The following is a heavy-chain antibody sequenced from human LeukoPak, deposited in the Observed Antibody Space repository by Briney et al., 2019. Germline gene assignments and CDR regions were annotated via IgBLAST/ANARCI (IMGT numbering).Heavy chain of an antibody. V-gene: IGHV3-23*01. CDR1: XA. Sequence: XAMSWVXQAPGKGLEWVSAISGSGGSTYYADSVKGRFTISRDNSKNTLYLQMNSLRAEDTAVYYCAKKGTSSAVAFTDYWGQGTLVTVSS. D-gene: IGHD6-19*01. CDR2: ISGSGGST. J-gene: IGHJ4*02. CDR3: AKKGTSSAVAFTDY.